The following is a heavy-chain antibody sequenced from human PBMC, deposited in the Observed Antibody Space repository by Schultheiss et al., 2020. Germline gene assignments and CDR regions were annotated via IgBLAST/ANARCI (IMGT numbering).Heavy chain of an antibody. J-gene: IGHJ4*02. V-gene: IGHV3-49*04. CDR1: GFTFGDYA. Sequence: GGSMRLSCTASGFTFGDYAMSWVRQAPGKGLEWVGFIRSKAYGGTTEYAASVKGRFTISRDDSKSIAYLQMNSLKTEDTAVYYCTRENGWLQSFFDYWGPGTLVTVAS. D-gene: IGHD5-24*01. CDR2: IRSKAYGGTT. CDR3: TRENGWLQSFFDY.